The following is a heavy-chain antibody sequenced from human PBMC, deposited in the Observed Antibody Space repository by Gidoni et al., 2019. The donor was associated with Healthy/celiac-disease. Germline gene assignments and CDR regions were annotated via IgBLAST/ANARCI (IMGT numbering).Heavy chain of an antibody. J-gene: IGHJ6*02. CDR1: GYSFTGYW. D-gene: IGHD3-10*01. CDR3: ARLHYGSGTYYNYYGVDV. CDR2: IYPDDSNT. Sequence: EEQLVQSGAEVRKPGDSLRISCQVSGYSFTGYWIGWVRQMPGKGLEWMGLIYPDDSNTRYRPSFQGQVTMSADKSTGIAYLQWERLKASDTGMYYCARLHYGSGTYYNYYGVDVWGQGTTVTVSS. V-gene: IGHV5-51*03.